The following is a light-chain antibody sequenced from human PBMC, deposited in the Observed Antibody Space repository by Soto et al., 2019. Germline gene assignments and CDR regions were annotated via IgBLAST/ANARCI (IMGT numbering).Light chain of an antibody. J-gene: IGKJ3*01. V-gene: IGKV1-27*01. CDR2: AAS. Sequence: DIQMTQSPSSLSASVGDRVTITCRASQGISNYLVWYQQKPGKVPKLLIYAASTLQSGVPSRFSGSGSGTDFTLTISSLQPQDVASYYCQKYDSDPSTFGPGTKVDIK. CDR1: QGISNY. CDR3: QKYDSDPST.